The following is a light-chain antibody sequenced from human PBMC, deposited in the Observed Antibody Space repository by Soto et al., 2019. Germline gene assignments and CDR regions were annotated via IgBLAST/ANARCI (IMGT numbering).Light chain of an antibody. CDR3: SSYTSSSTLV. CDR2: DAS. J-gene: IGLJ1*01. V-gene: IGLV2-14*01. CDR1: SSDVGGYNY. Sequence: QSVLTQPASVSGSPGQSITISCTGTSSDVGGYNYVSWYQQHPGKAPKLMIYDASNRPSGVSNRFSGSKSGNTASLTISGLQAEDEADYYCSSYTSSSTLVFGTGTKLTVL.